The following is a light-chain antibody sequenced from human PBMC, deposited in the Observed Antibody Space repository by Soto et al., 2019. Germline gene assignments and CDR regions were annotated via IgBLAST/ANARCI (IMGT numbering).Light chain of an antibody. Sequence: EIVMTQSPAAVSVSPGDRVTLSCRASQSVSSSLAWYQQRPGQAPRLLIYDTSTRAAGISARFSGGGSGTEFTLTISILQSEDFAVYDCQQHIDWPPGTFGQGTKVDIK. CDR2: DTS. J-gene: IGKJ1*01. CDR3: QQHIDWPPGT. CDR1: QSVSSS. V-gene: IGKV3-15*01.